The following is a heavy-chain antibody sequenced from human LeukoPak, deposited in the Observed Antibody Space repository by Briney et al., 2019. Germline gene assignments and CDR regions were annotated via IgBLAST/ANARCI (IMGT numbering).Heavy chain of an antibody. CDR1: GYSISSGYY. CDR2: IYHSGST. CDR3: ARDRMTTVTGFDY. J-gene: IGHJ4*02. D-gene: IGHD4-17*01. Sequence: SETLSLTCTVSGYSISSGYYWGWIRPPPGKGLEWIGSIYHSGSTYYNPSLKSRVTISVDTSKNQFSLKLSSVTAADTAVYYCARDRMTTVTGFDYWGQGTLVTVSS. V-gene: IGHV4-38-2*02.